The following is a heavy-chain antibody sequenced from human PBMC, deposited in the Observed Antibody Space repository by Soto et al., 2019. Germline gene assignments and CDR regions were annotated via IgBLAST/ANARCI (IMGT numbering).Heavy chain of an antibody. J-gene: IGHJ4*02. CDR2: INPSGGST. V-gene: IGHV1-46*01. CDR1: GYTFTSYY. D-gene: IGHD3-10*01. CDR3: ARDRGEMATIFLFDY. Sequence: QVQLVQSGAEVKKPGASVKVSCKASGYTFTSYYMHWVRQAPGQGLEWMGIINPSGGSTSYAQKFQGRVPMTRDTSTSTVYMELSSLRSEDTAVYYCARDRGEMATIFLFDYWCQGALVTVSS.